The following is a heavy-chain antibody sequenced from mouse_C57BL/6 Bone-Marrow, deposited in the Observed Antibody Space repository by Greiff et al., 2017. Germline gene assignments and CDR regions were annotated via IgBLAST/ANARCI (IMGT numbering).Heavy chain of an antibody. J-gene: IGHJ2*01. CDR1: GYAFTNYL. V-gene: IGHV1-54*01. D-gene: IGHD1-1*01. CDR3: AREGGYYGSSDTLDY. Sequence: QVQLKESGAELVRPGTSVKVSCKASGYAFTNYLIEWVKQRPGQGLEWIGVINPGSGGTTYNEKFKGKAPLTADKSSSTAYMPLSSLTSEDSAVYFCAREGGYYGSSDTLDYWGQGTTLTVSS. CDR2: INPGSGGT.